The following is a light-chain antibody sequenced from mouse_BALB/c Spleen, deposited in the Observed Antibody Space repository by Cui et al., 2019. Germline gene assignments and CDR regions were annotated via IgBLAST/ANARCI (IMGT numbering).Light chain of an antibody. CDR2: RTS. V-gene: IGKV4-61*01. CDR3: QQYHSYPPT. Sequence: QIVLTQSPAIMSASPGEKVTISCSASSSVGYMYWYQQKPGSSPKPWIYRTSNLASGVPARFSGSGSGTSYSLTISSMEAEDAATYYCQQYHSYPPTFGGGTKLEIK. CDR1: SSVGY. J-gene: IGKJ1*01.